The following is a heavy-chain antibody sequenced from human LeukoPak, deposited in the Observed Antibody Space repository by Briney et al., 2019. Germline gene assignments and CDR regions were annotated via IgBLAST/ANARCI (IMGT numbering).Heavy chain of an antibody. CDR3: ARSRTCDY. CDR2: ISSTSSTI. J-gene: IGHJ4*02. Sequence: PGGSLRLSCAASGFTFSTYTMSWVRQAPGKGLEWVSHISSTSSTINYADSVKGRFTISRDNAKNSLYLQMNSLRDEDTALYFCARSRTCDYWGQGTLVTVSS. CDR1: GFTFSTYT. V-gene: IGHV3-48*02.